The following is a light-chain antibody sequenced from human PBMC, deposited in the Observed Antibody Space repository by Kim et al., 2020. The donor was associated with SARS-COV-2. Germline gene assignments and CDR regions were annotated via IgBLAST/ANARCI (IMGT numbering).Light chain of an antibody. CDR2: GAS. CDR3: QQYGSSPWT. V-gene: IGKV3-20*01. J-gene: IGKJ1*01. CDR1: QSIGSGY. Sequence: EIVLTQSPGTLSLSPGERATLSCRASQSIGSGYLAWYQQKPGQAPRLLIYGASSRATGIPDRFSGSESGTDFTLTISRLEPEDFAVYYCQQYGSSPWTFGQGTKVDIK.